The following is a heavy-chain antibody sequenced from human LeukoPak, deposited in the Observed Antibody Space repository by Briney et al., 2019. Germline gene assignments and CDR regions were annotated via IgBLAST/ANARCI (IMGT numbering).Heavy chain of an antibody. CDR3: ARRGSNRSFDY. Sequence: GGPLRLSCAASGFTFSSYSMNWVRQAPGKGLEWVSYVSSSSSTIYYADSVKGRFTISRDNAKNSLYLQMNSLRAEDTAVYYCARRGSNRSFDYWGQGTLVTVSS. CDR1: GFTFSSYS. CDR2: VSSSSSTI. J-gene: IGHJ4*02. V-gene: IGHV3-48*04. D-gene: IGHD1-14*01.